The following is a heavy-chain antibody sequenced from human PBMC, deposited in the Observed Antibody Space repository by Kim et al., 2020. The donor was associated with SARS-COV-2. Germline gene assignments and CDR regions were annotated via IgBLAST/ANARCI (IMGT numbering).Heavy chain of an antibody. J-gene: IGHJ3*02. CDR1: GYTFTSYA. D-gene: IGHD3-3*01. V-gene: IGHV7-4-1*02. CDR2: INTNTGNP. Sequence: ASVKVSCKASGYTFTSYAMNWVRQAPGQGLEWMGWINTNTGNPTYAPGFTGRFVFSLDTSVSTAYLQISSLKAEDTAVYYCARDSPYDFWSGYHYPFDIWGQGTMVTVSS. CDR3: ARDSPYDFWSGYHYPFDI.